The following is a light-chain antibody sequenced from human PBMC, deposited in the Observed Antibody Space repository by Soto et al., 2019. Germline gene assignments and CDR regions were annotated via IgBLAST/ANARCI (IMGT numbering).Light chain of an antibody. CDR2: KAS. V-gene: IGKV1-5*03. Sequence: IQSTQSPSTLSASFGYRVTITCLASQSIMTWLAWYQQKPGKVPKVLIYKASTLESGVPSRFSGSGSGTEFTLTISSLQPDDFATYYCQQYSTYTPRTFGHGTKVDIK. CDR3: QQYSTYTPRT. CDR1: QSIMTW. J-gene: IGKJ1*01.